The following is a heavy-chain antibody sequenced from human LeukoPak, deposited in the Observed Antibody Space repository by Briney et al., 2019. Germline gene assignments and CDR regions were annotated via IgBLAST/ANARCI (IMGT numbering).Heavy chain of an antibody. CDR1: GFSFDDYG. J-gene: IGHJ4*02. D-gene: IGHD3-10*01. Sequence: GGSRRLSCAASGFSFDDYGLTWVRQAPGKGLEWVSGINWNGDSTDYADSVKGRFTISRDNSKNTLYLQMSSLSAEDTAVYYCARTTTPHYYGSGSYALGYWGQGTLVTVPS. V-gene: IGHV3-20*04. CDR3: ARTTTPHYYGSGSYALGY. CDR2: INWNGDST.